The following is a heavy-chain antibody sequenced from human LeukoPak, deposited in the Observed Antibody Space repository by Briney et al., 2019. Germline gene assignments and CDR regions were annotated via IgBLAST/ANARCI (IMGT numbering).Heavy chain of an antibody. CDR3: AKPSSGWYVVDY. Sequence: GGSLRLSCAASGLTFSSYAMSWVRQAPGTGLEWVSTISGSGGSTYYADSVKGRFTISRDNSKNTLYLQMNGLRAEDTAVYFCAKPSSGWYVVDYWGQGTLVTVSS. D-gene: IGHD6-19*01. J-gene: IGHJ4*02. CDR2: ISGSGGST. CDR1: GLTFSSYA. V-gene: IGHV3-23*01.